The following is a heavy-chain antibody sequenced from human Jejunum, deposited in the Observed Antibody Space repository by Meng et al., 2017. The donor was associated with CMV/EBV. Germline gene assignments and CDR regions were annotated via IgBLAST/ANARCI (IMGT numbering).Heavy chain of an antibody. CDR3: ARVLKGGTYFDN. D-gene: IGHD1-26*01. Sequence: ASGFSFSCYTMHWVRQAPGEGLEWVAVISYDGSNKTYADSVKGRFTISRDTAANSLFLQMNSLGAEDTAVYYCARVLKGGTYFDNWGQGTQVTVSS. CDR1: GFSFSCYT. CDR2: ISYDGSNK. V-gene: IGHV3-30-3*01. J-gene: IGHJ4*02.